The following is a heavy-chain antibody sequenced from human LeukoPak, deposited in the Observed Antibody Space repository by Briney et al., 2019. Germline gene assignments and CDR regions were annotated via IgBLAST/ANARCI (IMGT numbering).Heavy chain of an antibody. D-gene: IGHD3-16*02. CDR3: TRELSTSY. V-gene: IGHV3-74*01. Sequence: GGSLRLSCAASAFTFSSYWMLWARQAPGKGLVWISRLNSDGGSINYADYVKGRFTISRDNAKTTVYLHLNCLRGEDTAVYYCTRELSTSYWGQGTLVTVSS. CDR1: AFTFSSYW. J-gene: IGHJ4*02. CDR2: LNSDGGSI.